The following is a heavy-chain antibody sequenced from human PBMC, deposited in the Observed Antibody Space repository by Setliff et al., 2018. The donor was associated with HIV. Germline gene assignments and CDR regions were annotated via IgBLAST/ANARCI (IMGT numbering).Heavy chain of an antibody. CDR3: ARDGRGFSYGLDY. J-gene: IGHJ4*02. CDR1: GFTFSNYA. CDR2: ISSSGSTI. D-gene: IGHD5-18*01. Sequence: GGSLRLSCAASGFTFSNYAMNWVRQAPGKGLEWVSYISSSGSTIYYADSVKGRFTISRDNTKNSLYLQMNSLGAEDTAVYYCARDGRGFSYGLDYWGQGTLVTVSS. V-gene: IGHV3-48*03.